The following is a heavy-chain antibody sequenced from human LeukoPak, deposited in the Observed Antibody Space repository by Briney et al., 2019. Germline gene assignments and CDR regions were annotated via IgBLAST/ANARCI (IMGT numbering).Heavy chain of an antibody. CDR3: ARGRGYSYGSGPLLGY. J-gene: IGHJ4*02. V-gene: IGHV4-34*01. Sequence: SETLSLTCAVYGGSFSGYYWSWIRQPPGKGLEWIGEINHSGSTNYSPSLKSRVTISVDTSKNQFSLKLSSVTAADTAVYYCARGRGYSYGSGPLLGYWGQGTLVTVSS. CDR2: INHSGST. CDR1: GGSFSGYY. D-gene: IGHD5-18*01.